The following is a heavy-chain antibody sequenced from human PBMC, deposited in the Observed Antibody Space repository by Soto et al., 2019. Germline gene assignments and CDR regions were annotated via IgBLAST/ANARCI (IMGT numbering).Heavy chain of an antibody. Sequence: SETLSLTCALYGGSFSDYYWGWIRQTPGKGLECIGGITHSGSTNYNPSLKSRVTLSLDTSKNQFSLSLTSVTAADTAVYYCARGLRASFGVRLSYYYYGLDVWGQGTTVTVSS. V-gene: IGHV4-34*01. D-gene: IGHD3-10*01. J-gene: IGHJ6*02. CDR3: ARGLRASFGVRLSYYYYGLDV. CDR2: ITHSGST. CDR1: GGSFSDYY.